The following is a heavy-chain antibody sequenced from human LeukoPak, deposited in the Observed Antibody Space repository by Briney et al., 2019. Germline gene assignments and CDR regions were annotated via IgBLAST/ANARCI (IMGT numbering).Heavy chain of an antibody. V-gene: IGHV3-23*01. CDR1: GFIFSNYA. J-gene: IGHJ4*01. D-gene: IGHD3-3*01. CDR2: IRGSGPSM. Sequence: PGGSLRLSCAASGFIFSNYAMGWVRQAPGKGLEWVSGIRGSGPSMYYADSVKGRFTISRDNSKNIVYLQMDSLRVEDTAIYYCAKADTFGVVHLYYFDSWDHGTPVTVSS. CDR3: AKADTFGVVHLYYFDS.